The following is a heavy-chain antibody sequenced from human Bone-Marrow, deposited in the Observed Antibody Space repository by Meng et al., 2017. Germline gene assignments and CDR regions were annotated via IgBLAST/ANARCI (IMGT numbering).Heavy chain of an antibody. CDR1: GFPFTDYA. V-gene: IGHV3-30-3*01. D-gene: IGHD3-16*01. J-gene: IGHJ5*02. CDR3: ARDKSHYDGRSGWFDP. Sequence: QIQLVESGGGVVQPGGSLGLSFATSGFPFTDYAMHWVRQAPGKGPQWVAIVSHDGNSGCYADSVKGRFSVSRDNFKNIQFLHMNSLRPEDTALYYCARDKSHYDGRSGWFDPWGQGTLVTVSS. CDR2: VSHDGNSG.